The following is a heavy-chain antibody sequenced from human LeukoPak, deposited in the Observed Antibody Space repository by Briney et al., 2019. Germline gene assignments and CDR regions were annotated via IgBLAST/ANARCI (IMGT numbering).Heavy chain of an antibody. Sequence: TGGSLRLSCAASGFTFSSHAMRWVRQAPGKGLEWVSSISASGDSTYYADSVKGRFTISRDSANNMVYLQMNSLRAEDTAIYYCARKATLTGIPGWSDPWGQGTLVTVSS. CDR2: ISASGDST. CDR3: ARKATLTGIPGWSDP. CDR1: GFTFSSHA. D-gene: IGHD2-21*02. J-gene: IGHJ5*02. V-gene: IGHV3-23*01.